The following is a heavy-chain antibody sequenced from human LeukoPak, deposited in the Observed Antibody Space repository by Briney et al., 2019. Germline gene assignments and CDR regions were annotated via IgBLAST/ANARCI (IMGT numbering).Heavy chain of an antibody. CDR3: ASGQNRWDPLDY. CDR2: IKQDGSEK. D-gene: IGHD1-26*01. J-gene: IGHJ4*02. V-gene: IGHV3-7*01. CDR1: GFPFSSYW. Sequence: GGSLRLXCAASGFPFSSYWMSWVRQAPGKGLEWVANIKQDGSEKYYVDSVKGRFTISRDNAKNSLYLQVNSLRAEDTAVYYCASGQNRWDPLDYWGQGTLVTVSS.